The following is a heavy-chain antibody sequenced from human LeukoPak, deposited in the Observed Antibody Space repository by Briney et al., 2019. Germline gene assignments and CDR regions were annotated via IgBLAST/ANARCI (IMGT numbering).Heavy chain of an antibody. CDR2: IYHSGST. Sequence: SETLSLTCAVYGGSFSGYYWSWIRQPPGKGLEWIGYIYHSGSTYYNPSLKSRVTISVDRSKNQFSLKLSSVTAADTAVYYCARAGWFGYYSLWGQGTLVTVSS. J-gene: IGHJ4*02. D-gene: IGHD3-22*01. V-gene: IGHV4-34*01. CDR1: GGSFSGYY. CDR3: ARAGWFGYYSL.